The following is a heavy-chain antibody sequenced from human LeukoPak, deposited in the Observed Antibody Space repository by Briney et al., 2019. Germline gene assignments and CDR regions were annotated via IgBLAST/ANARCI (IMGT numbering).Heavy chain of an antibody. Sequence: GGSLRLSCAASGFTFSDYYMSWIRQAPGKGLEWVSYISSSGSSIYYVDSVKGRFTISRDNAKNSVYLQMNRLRAEDTAVYYCARATRGVASNFDYWGQGTLVTVSS. D-gene: IGHD2-15*01. CDR2: ISSSGSSI. V-gene: IGHV3-11*04. CDR3: ARATRGVASNFDY. J-gene: IGHJ4*02. CDR1: GFTFSDYY.